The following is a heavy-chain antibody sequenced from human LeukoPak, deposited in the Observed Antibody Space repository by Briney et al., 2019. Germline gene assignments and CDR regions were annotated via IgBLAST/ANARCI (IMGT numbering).Heavy chain of an antibody. D-gene: IGHD3-10*01. Sequence: SSETLSLTCTVSGGSISSYYWSWIRQPPGKGLEWIGYIYYSGSTNYNPSLKSRVTISVDTSKNQFSLKLSSVTAADTAVYYCARVLWFGEERYFDYWGQGTLVTVSS. CDR3: ARVLWFGEERYFDY. CDR2: IYYSGST. CDR1: GGSISSYY. J-gene: IGHJ4*02. V-gene: IGHV4-59*08.